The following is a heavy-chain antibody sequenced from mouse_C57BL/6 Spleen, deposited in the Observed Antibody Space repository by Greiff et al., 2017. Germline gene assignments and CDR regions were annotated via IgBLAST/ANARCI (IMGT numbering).Heavy chain of an antibody. CDR3: ARKIYYDYDYAMDY. D-gene: IGHD2-4*01. J-gene: IGHJ4*01. CDR2: IWSGGST. V-gene: IGHV2-2*01. CDR1: GFSLTSYG. Sequence: VQLQESGPGLVQPSQSLSITCTVSGFSLTSYGVHWVRQSPGKGLEWLGVIWSGGSTDYNAAFISRLSISKDNSKSQVFFKMNSLQADDTAIYYCARKIYYDYDYAMDYWGQGTSVTVSS.